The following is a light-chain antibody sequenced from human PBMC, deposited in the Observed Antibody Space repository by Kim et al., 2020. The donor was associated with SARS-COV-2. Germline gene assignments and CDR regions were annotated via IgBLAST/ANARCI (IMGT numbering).Light chain of an antibody. V-gene: IGLV2-8*01. J-gene: IGLJ2*01. CDR2: EFS. Sequence: GHSVTVPCTGNGIDVGVYIDIAWYQQHPVKAPHLMIYEFSKRPSGVPGRFSGSKSGNAASLTVSGLQAEDEADYYCSSYAGSNNLVFGGGTQLTVL. CDR3: SSYAGSNNLV. CDR1: GIDVGVYID.